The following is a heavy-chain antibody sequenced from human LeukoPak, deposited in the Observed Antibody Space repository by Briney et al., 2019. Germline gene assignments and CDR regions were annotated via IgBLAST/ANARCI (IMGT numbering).Heavy chain of an antibody. CDR3: ARIGYCSSTSCYTLSGAFDI. CDR1: GFTFSSYW. D-gene: IGHD2-2*02. V-gene: IGHV3-7*01. Sequence: QPGGSLRLSCAASGFTFSSYWMSWVRQAPGKGLEWVANIKQDGSEKYYVDSVKGRFTISRDNAKNSLYLQMNSLRAEDTAVYYCARIGYCSSTSCYTLSGAFDIWGQGTMVTVSS. CDR2: IKQDGSEK. J-gene: IGHJ3*02.